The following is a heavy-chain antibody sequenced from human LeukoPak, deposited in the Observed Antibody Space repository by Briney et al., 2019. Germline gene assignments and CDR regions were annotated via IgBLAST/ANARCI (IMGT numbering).Heavy chain of an antibody. Sequence: SVKVSCKASGGTLSSYAISWVRQAPGQGLEWMGGIIPIFGTANYAQKFQGRVTITTDESTSTAYMELSSLRSEDTAVYYCARDRTRRDGYNFGAFDIWGQGTMVTVSS. V-gene: IGHV1-69*05. D-gene: IGHD5-24*01. CDR3: ARDRTRRDGYNFGAFDI. CDR2: IIPIFGTA. CDR1: GGTLSSYA. J-gene: IGHJ3*02.